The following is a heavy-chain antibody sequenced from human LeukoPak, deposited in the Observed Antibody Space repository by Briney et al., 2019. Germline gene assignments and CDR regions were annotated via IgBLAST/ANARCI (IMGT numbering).Heavy chain of an antibody. D-gene: IGHD3-22*01. J-gene: IGHJ3*02. CDR3: ARGEAFSPYYYDSSGYYGI. CDR2: INHSGST. CDR1: GGSFSGYY. Sequence: SETLSLTCAVYGGSFSGYYWSWIRQPPGKGLEWIGEINHSGSTNCNPSLKSRVTISVDTSKNQFSLKLSSVTAADTAVYYCARGEAFSPYYYDSSGYYGIWGQGTMVTVSS. V-gene: IGHV4-34*01.